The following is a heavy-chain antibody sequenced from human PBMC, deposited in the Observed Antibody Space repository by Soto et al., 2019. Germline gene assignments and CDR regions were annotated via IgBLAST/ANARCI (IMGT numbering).Heavy chain of an antibody. Sequence: PSETLSLTCTVSGGSISSSSYYWGWIRQPPGKGLEWIGIIYYSGSTYYNPSLKSRVTISVDTSKNQFSLKLSFVTAADTAVYYCARQSGVVVVEDNWFDPWGQGTLVTV. CDR1: GGSISSSSYY. J-gene: IGHJ5*02. D-gene: IGHD2-15*01. CDR2: IYYSGST. V-gene: IGHV4-39*01. CDR3: ARQSGVVVVEDNWFDP.